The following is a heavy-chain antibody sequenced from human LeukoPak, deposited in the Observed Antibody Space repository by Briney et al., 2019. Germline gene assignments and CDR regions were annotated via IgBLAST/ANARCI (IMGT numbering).Heavy chain of an antibody. Sequence: ASVKVSCKASGYTFTNYFMHWVRQAPAQGLEWMGVINPSGGGTTYAQRFQGRVTMTRDTSTSTVHIELSSLRSEDTAVYYCARGQNKCLGHWGQGTLVTVSS. D-gene: IGHD2/OR15-2a*01. V-gene: IGHV1-46*01. CDR2: INPSGGGT. CDR3: ARGQNKCLGH. J-gene: IGHJ4*02. CDR1: GYTFTNYF.